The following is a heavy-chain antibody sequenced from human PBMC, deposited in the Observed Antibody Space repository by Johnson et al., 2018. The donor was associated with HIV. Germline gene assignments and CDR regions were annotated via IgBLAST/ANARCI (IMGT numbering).Heavy chain of an antibody. Sequence: VQLVESGGGVVQPGRSLRLSCAASGFTFSDYYMSWIRQAPGKGLEWVSYISSSGSTIYYADSVKGRFTISRDNSKNTLYLQMNRLRAEDTAVYYCAREWLYGFDIWGQGTMVTVSS. CDR3: AREWLYGFDI. V-gene: IGHV3-11*01. CDR2: ISSSGSTI. J-gene: IGHJ3*02. CDR1: GFTFSDYY. D-gene: IGHD5-24*01.